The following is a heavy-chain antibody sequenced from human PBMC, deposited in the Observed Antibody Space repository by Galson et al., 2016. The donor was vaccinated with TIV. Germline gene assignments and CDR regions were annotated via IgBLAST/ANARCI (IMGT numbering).Heavy chain of an antibody. J-gene: IGHJ6*02. CDR2: ISDGGKT. CDR3: ARDRVVDATYYYYYYGMDV. CDR1: GLSVSINY. V-gene: IGHV3-66*02. Sequence: SLRLSCAASGLSVSINYMTWVRQAPGKGLEWVSLISDGGKTYYPDSVKGRFTISRDNSKSTLYHQMNRLRVEDTAVYYCARDRVVDATYYYYYYGMDVWGQGTAVTVS. D-gene: IGHD5-12*01.